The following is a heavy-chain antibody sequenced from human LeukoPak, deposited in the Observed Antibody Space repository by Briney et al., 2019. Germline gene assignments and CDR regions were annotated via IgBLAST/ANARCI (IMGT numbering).Heavy chain of an antibody. CDR3: ARVPRGRSHDAFDI. J-gene: IGHJ3*02. D-gene: IGHD3-10*01. V-gene: IGHV1-69*13. CDR1: GGTFSSYA. Sequence: ASVKVSCKASGGTFSSYAISWVRQAPGQGLEWMGGIIPIFGTANHAQKFQGRVTITADESTSTAYMELSSLRSEDTAVYYCARVPRGRSHDAFDIWGQGTMVTVSS. CDR2: IIPIFGTA.